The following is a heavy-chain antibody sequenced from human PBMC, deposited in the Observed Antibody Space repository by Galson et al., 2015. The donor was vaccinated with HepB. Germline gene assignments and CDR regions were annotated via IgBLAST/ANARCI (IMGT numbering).Heavy chain of an antibody. CDR2: IYSGGST. J-gene: IGHJ4*02. Sequence: SLRLSCAASGFTVSSKYMSWVRQATGKGLEWVSVIYSGGSTYYADSVNGRFTISRDNSKNTLYPQMNSLGAEDTDVYYCARDVPLLDWGQGTLVTVSS. CDR1: GFTVSSKY. V-gene: IGHV3-66*01. D-gene: IGHD2-21*01. CDR3: ARDVPLLD.